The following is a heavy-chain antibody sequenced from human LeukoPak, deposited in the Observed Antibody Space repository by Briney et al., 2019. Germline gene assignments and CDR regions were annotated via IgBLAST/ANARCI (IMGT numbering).Heavy chain of an antibody. CDR1: GGSISSYY. D-gene: IGHD6-19*01. V-gene: IGHV4-59*12. CDR3: ARESIAVAGNKDY. J-gene: IGHJ4*02. Sequence: SETLSLTCTVSGGSISSYYWSWIRQPPGKGLEWIGYIYYSGSTYYNPSLKSRVTISVDTSKNQFSLKLSSVTAADTAVYYCARESIAVAGNKDYWGQGTLVTVSS. CDR2: IYYSGST.